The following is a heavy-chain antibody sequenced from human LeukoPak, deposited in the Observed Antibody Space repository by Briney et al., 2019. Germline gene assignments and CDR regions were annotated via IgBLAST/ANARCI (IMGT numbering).Heavy chain of an antibody. D-gene: IGHD2-15*01. CDR3: ARVLFGYCSGGNCPYWYFDL. CDR2: IYYSGST. CDR1: GGSISSYY. V-gene: IGHV4-59*01. J-gene: IGHJ2*01. Sequence: PSETLSLTCTVSGGSISSYYWSWIRQSPGKGLEWIGYIYYSGSTNYNPSLKSRVTISVDTSKNQFSLKLSSVTAADTAVYYCARVLFGYCSGGNCPYWYFDLWGRGTLVTVSS.